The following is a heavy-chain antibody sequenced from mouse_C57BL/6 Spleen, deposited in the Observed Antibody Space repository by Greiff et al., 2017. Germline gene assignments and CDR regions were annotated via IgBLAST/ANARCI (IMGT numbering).Heavy chain of an antibody. CDR2: IHPNSGST. CDR1: GYTFTSYW. D-gene: IGHD3-2*02. Sequence: VQLKQPGAELVKPGASVKLSCKASGYTFTSYWMHWVKQRPGQGLEWIGMIHPNSGSTNYNEKFKSKATLTVDKSSSTAYMQLSSLTSEDSAVYYCARSLDSSGYVSFYYAMDYWGQGTSVTVSS. CDR3: ARSLDSSGYVSFYYAMDY. J-gene: IGHJ4*01. V-gene: IGHV1-64*01.